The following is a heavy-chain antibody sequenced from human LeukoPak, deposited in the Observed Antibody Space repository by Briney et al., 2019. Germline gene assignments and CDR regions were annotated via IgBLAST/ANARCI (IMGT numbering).Heavy chain of an antibody. CDR2: IYTSGST. D-gene: IGHD6-19*01. CDR3: ARDRLGRAVAGRSIWFDP. V-gene: IGHV4-61*02. CDR1: GGSISSGSYY. J-gene: IGHJ5*02. Sequence: PSETLSLTCTVAGGSISSGSYYWSWIRQPAGKGLEWIGRIYTSGSTNYTPSLKSRVTISVDTSKNQFSLKLSSVTAADTAVYYCARDRLGRAVAGRSIWFDPWGQGTLVTVSS.